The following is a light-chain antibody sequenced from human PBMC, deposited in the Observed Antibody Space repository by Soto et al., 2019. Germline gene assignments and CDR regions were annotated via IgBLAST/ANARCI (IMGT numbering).Light chain of an antibody. J-gene: IGLJ1*01. CDR1: SSDVGGYDY. Sequence: QSALTQPASVSGSPGQSITISCTGTSSDVGGYDYVSWYQQYPGKAPKLMIYEVSNRPSGVSYRFSGSKSGNTASLTISGLQAEDEADYYCSSYTGSSTLVFGTGTKLTVL. V-gene: IGLV2-14*01. CDR3: SSYTGSSTLV. CDR2: EVS.